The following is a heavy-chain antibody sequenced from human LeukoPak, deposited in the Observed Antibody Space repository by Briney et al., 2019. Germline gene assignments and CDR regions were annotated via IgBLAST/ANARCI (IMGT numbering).Heavy chain of an antibody. J-gene: IGHJ5*02. D-gene: IGHD2-2*03. Sequence: SETLSLTCTVSGGSISSYYWSWIRQPPGKGLEWIGYIYYSGSTNYNPSLKSRVTISVDTSKNQFSLKLSSVTAADTAVYYCARSVGYCSSTSCLWDWFDPWGQGTLVTVSS. V-gene: IGHV4-59*12. CDR2: IYYSGST. CDR1: GGSISSYY. CDR3: ARSVGYCSSTSCLWDWFDP.